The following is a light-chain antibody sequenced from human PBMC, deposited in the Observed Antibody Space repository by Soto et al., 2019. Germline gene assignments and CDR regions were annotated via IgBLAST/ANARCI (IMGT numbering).Light chain of an antibody. V-gene: IGKV3-20*01. CDR1: QSGSSSY. J-gene: IGKJ4*01. CDR3: QQYDNWPLP. Sequence: IVLTQSPGTLSLSPGERATLSCRASQSGSSSYLAWDQNKPGQAPRLLIYGTSRRATNIPHKLSSSGSGTEFTLTNSSLQSEYFAVYYCQQYDNWPLPFGGGTKVDIK. CDR2: GTS.